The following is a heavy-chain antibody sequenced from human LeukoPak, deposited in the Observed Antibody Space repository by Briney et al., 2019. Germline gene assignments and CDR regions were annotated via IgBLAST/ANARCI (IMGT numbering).Heavy chain of an antibody. CDR3: ARDGYCSSTSCYSKVYYYYYYMDV. Sequence: ASVKVSCKASGYTFTSYGISWVRQAPGQGLEWMGWISAYNRNTNYAQKLQGRVTMTTDTSTSTAYMELRSLRSDDTAVYYCARDGYCSSTSCYSKVYYYYYYMDVWGKGTTVTVSS. CDR1: GYTFTSYG. D-gene: IGHD2-2*03. CDR2: ISAYNRNT. V-gene: IGHV1-18*01. J-gene: IGHJ6*03.